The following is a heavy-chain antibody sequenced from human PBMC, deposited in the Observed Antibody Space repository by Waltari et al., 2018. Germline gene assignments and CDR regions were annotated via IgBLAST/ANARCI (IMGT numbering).Heavy chain of an antibody. CDR2: ISSDSNVI. J-gene: IGHJ4*02. CDR3: ARELDHIKDDY. CDR1: GFTFNNYH. D-gene: IGHD3-3*02. Sequence: EVQLVESGGGLVQRGGSLRLSCAVYGFTFNNYHMNWVRLAPGRGLEWLSYISSDSNVIYYSDSVRGRFTVSRDNAKSSLFLQMNSLRAEDTAVYYCARELDHIKDDYWGQGTLVTVSS. V-gene: IGHV3-48*04.